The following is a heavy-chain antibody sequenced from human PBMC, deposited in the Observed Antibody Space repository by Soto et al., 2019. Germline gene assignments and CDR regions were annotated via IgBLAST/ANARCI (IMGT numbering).Heavy chain of an antibody. CDR2: IYYSGST. CDR3: ARVFWSGYYYLSWFDP. CDR1: GGSISSYY. V-gene: IGHV4-59*12. J-gene: IGHJ5*02. D-gene: IGHD3-3*01. Sequence: SETLSLTCTVSGGSISSYYWSWIRQPPGKGLEWIGYIYYSGSTNYNPSLKSRVTISVDTSKNQFSLKLSSVTAADTAVYYCARVFWSGYYYLSWFDPWGQGTLVTVSS.